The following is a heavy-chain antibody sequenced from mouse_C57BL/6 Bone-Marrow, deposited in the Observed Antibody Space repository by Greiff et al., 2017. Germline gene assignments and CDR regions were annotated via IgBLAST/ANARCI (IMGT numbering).Heavy chain of an antibody. V-gene: IGHV5-4*03. CDR2: ISDGGSYT. CDR1: GFTFSSYA. CDR3: ARKDYDAFSGFAY. J-gene: IGHJ3*01. D-gene: IGHD2-4*01. Sequence: EVKVVESGGGLVKPGGSLKLSCAASGFTFSSYAMSWVRQTPEKRLEWVATISDGGSYTYYPDNVKGRFTISRDNAKNNLYLQMSHLKSEDTAMYYYARKDYDAFSGFAYWGQGTLVTVSA.